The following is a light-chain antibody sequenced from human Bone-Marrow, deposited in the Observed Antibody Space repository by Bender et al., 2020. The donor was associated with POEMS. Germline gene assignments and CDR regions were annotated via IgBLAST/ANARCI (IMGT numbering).Light chain of an antibody. J-gene: IGLJ2*01. V-gene: IGLV2-14*03. CDR2: DVN. CDR3: SSYTTSSTWV. Sequence: QAVLTQPASVSGSPGQSITISCTVTGSDVGFYTSVSWYQKHPGKAPKFIFYDVNRRPSGVSNRFSGSKSGNTASLTISGLQAEDEADYYCSSYTTSSTWVFGGGTKLTVL. CDR1: GSDVGFYTS.